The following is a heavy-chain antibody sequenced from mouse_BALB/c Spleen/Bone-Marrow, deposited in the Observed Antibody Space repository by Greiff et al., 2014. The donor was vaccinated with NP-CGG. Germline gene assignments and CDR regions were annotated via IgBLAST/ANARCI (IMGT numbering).Heavy chain of an antibody. Sequence: VQLQQSGAELVRPGSSVKISCKASCYAFSSYWMNWVKQRPGQGLEWIGQIYPGDGDTNYNGKFKGKATLTADKSSSTAYMQLSSLTSEDSAVYSCARGDGNYPFYAMDYWGQGTSVTVSS. CDR3: ARGDGNYPFYAMDY. J-gene: IGHJ4*01. D-gene: IGHD2-1*01. CDR2: IYPGDGDT. CDR1: CYAFSSYW. V-gene: IGHV1-80*01.